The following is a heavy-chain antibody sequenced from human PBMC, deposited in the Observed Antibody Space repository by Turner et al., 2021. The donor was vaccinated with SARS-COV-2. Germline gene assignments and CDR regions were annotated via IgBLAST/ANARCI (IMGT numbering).Heavy chain of an antibody. CDR3: AKQQGLYSNPMYYFDY. D-gene: IGHD4-4*01. V-gene: IGHV3-30*18. Sequence: QVQLVESGGGVVQPGKSLRLSCAASGFTLSSYGMHWVRQAPGKGLEWVAVTSYDGSNKNYADSVKGRFTISRDNSKNTLYLQMNSLRAEDTAVYYCAKQQGLYSNPMYYFDYWGQGTLVTVSS. CDR2: TSYDGSNK. CDR1: GFTLSSYG. J-gene: IGHJ4*02.